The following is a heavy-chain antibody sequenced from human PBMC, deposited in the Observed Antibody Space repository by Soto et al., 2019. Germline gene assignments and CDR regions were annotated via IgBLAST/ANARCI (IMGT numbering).Heavy chain of an antibody. V-gene: IGHV1-69*02. J-gene: IGHJ6*03. CDR1: GGTFSSYT. D-gene: IGHD2-2*01. Sequence: HVQLVQSGAEVTKPGSSVKVSCKASGGTFSSYTINWVRQAPGQGLEWMGRIIPIFGMANYAQKFQGRVTITADESTSTAYMQLSSLRSEDTGLYYCAREEAQYQLLHSYYYMDVWGKGTTVTVSS. CDR2: IIPIFGMA. CDR3: AREEAQYQLLHSYYYMDV.